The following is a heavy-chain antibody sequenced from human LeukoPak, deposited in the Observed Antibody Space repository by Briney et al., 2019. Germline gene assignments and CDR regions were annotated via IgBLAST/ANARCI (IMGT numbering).Heavy chain of an antibody. CDR3: ARTFADSVGVFQGKTHQNYYYYMDV. J-gene: IGHJ6*03. CDR2: IIPIFGTA. CDR1: GGTFSSYA. V-gene: IGHV1-69*05. D-gene: IGHD4-23*01. Sequence: GASVKVSCKASGGTFSSYAISWVRQAPGQGLEWMGGIIPIFGTANYAQKFQGRVTITTDESTSTAYMELSSLRSEDTAVYYCARTFADSVGVFQGKTHQNYYYYMDVWGKGTTVTVSS.